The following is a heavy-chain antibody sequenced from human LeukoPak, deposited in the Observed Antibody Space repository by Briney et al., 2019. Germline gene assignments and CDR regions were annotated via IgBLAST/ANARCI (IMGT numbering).Heavy chain of an antibody. J-gene: IGHJ4*02. V-gene: IGHV3-30*04. CDR2: TSFDGTKR. D-gene: IGHD3-10*01. CDR1: GFTFVNLA. CDR3: ARDGSYYGSGSLTY. Sequence: GRSLRLSCAASGFTFVNLALHWVRQAPGKGLEWVAVTSFDGTKRYYRDSVKGRFTISRDNSGNTLYLQMNNLRPEDTAVYYCARDGSYYGSGSLTYWGQGTLVTV.